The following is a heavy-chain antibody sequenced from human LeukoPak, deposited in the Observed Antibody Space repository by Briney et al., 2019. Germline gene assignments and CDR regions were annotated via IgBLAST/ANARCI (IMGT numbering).Heavy chain of an antibody. J-gene: IGHJ3*02. CDR3: ARRTRRVEMATIRSGAFEI. Sequence: SETLSLTCTVSGGSISSSYYYWGWIRQPPGKGLEWIGSIYYSGSTYYNPSLKSRVTISVDTSKNQFSLKLRSVTAADTAVYYCARRTRRVEMATIRSGAFEIWGQGTMVTVSS. D-gene: IGHD5-24*01. CDR2: IYYSGST. V-gene: IGHV4-39*01. CDR1: GGSISSSYYY.